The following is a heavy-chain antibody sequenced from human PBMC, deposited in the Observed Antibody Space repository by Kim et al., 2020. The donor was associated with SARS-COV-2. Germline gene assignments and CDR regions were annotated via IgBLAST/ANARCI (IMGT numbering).Heavy chain of an antibody. D-gene: IGHD1-26*01. CDR3: ARANLYSGSLIFDY. J-gene: IGHJ4*02. Sequence: NPSLKSRVTISVDTSKNQFSLKLSSVTAADTAVYYCARANLYSGSLIFDYWGQGTLVTVSS. V-gene: IGHV4-59*01.